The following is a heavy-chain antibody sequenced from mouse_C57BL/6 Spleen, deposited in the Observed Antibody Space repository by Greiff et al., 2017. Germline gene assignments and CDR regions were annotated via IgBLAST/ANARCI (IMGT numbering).Heavy chain of an antibody. CDR3: ARRYGPYYYAMDY. D-gene: IGHD1-1*02. CDR1: GYTFTDHT. CDR2: IYPRDGST. V-gene: IGHV1-78*01. Sequence: QVQLQQSDAELVKPGASVKISCKVSGYTFTDHTIHWMKQRPEQGLEWIGYIYPRDGSTKYNEQFKGKATLTADQSSSTAYMQLNSLTSEDSAVYFCARRYGPYYYAMDYWGQGTSVTVSS. J-gene: IGHJ4*01.